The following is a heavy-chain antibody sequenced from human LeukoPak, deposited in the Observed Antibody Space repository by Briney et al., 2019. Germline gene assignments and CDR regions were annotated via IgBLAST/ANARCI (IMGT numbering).Heavy chain of an antibody. CDR1: GGTLGNFA. V-gene: IGHV1-69*04. J-gene: IGHJ2*01. CDR2: ITPSLNIA. Sequence: SVKVSCKASGGTLGNFAISWVRQAPGQGLEWMGRITPSLNIADYTQRFQDRVTITADTSTSTIYMELSSLRSEDTAVYYCARGNGDYGGRLGGYFDLWGRGTLVTVSS. CDR3: ARGNGDYGGRLGGYFDL. D-gene: IGHD4-17*01.